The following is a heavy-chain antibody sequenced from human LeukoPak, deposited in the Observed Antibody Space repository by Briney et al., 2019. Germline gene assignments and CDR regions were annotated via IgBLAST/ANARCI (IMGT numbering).Heavy chain of an antibody. J-gene: IGHJ4*02. Sequence: SETLSLTCAVYGGSSSGYYWSWIRQPPGKGLEWIGEINHSGSTNYNPSLKSRVTISVDTSKNQFSLKLSSVTAADTAVYYCAGHLPSLGYWGQGTLVTVSP. D-gene: IGHD3-16*01. CDR2: INHSGST. CDR1: GGSSSGYY. V-gene: IGHV4-34*01. CDR3: AGHLPSLGY.